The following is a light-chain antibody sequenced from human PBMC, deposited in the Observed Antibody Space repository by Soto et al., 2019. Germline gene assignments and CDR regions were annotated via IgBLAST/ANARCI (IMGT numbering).Light chain of an antibody. Sequence: GDRITITCQASQDISDSLNWYQQKPGRAPNLLIYDASNLETGVPSRFSGSGSGTDFTFTITGLQPEDSATYYCHQYTKPPLTFGGGTKVEIK. V-gene: IGKV1-33*01. CDR3: HQYTKPPLT. CDR2: DAS. CDR1: QDISDS. J-gene: IGKJ4*01.